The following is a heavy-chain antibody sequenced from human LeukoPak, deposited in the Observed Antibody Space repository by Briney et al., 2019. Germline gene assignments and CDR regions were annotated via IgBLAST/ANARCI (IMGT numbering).Heavy chain of an antibody. V-gene: IGHV3-23*01. J-gene: IGHJ6*02. CDR1: GFTFSSYA. CDR2: ISGSGGST. CDR3: AKGNNRNSFYGMDV. D-gene: IGHD1-14*01. Sequence: GGSLRLSCAASGFTFSSYAMSWVRQAPGKGLEWVSAISGSGGSTYYADSVKGRFTISRDNSKNTLYLQMNSLRAEDTAVYYCAKGNNRNSFYGMDVWGQGTTVTVSS.